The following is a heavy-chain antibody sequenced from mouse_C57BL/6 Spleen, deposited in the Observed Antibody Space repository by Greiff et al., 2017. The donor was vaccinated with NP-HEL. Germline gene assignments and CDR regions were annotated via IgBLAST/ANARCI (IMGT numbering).Heavy chain of an antibody. CDR2: ISSGSSTI. Sequence: EVQLVESGGGLVKPGGSLKLSCAASGFTFSDYGMHWVRQAPEKGLEWVAYISSGSSTIYYADTVKGRFTISRDNAKNTLFLQMTSLRSEDTAMYYCARDGNYGYYYAMDYWGQGTSVTVSS. J-gene: IGHJ4*01. CDR1: GFTFSDYG. CDR3: ARDGNYGYYYAMDY. D-gene: IGHD2-1*01. V-gene: IGHV5-17*01.